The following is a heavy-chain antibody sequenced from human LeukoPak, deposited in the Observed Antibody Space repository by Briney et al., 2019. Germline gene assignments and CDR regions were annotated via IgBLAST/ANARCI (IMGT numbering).Heavy chain of an antibody. V-gene: IGHV4-59*01. Sequence: SETLSLTCTVSGGSISSYYWSWIRQPPGKGLEWIGYIYYSGSTNYNPSLKSRVTISVDTSKNQFSLKLSSVTAADTAVYYCATAYSSSWYYFDYWGQGTLVTVSS. CDR1: GGSISSYY. CDR3: ATAYSSSWYYFDY. J-gene: IGHJ4*02. D-gene: IGHD6-13*01. CDR2: IYYSGST.